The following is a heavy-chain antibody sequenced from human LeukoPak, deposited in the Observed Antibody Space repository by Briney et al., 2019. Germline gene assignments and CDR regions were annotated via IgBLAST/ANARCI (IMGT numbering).Heavy chain of an antibody. V-gene: IGHV1-2*02. D-gene: IGHD2-15*01. J-gene: IGHJ1*01. CDR3: AKDNGEGYSSYHH. CDR1: GYTFTGDY. CDR2: INPNSGAT. Sequence: GASVKVSCKSSGYTFTGDYMHWARQAPGQGLEWMGWINPNSGATDYAQKFQGRVIMTRDTSISTAYMELSRLRSDDTAVYYCAKDNGEGYSSYHHWGQGTLVTVSS.